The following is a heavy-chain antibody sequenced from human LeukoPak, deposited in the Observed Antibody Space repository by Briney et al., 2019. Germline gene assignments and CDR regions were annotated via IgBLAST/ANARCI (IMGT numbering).Heavy chain of an antibody. J-gene: IGHJ4*02. CDR2: INTDGSVT. D-gene: IGHD4-23*01. CDR1: GFTFSNYW. Sequence: GRSLRLSCAASGFTFSNYWMHWVRHASGKGLVWISRINTDGSVTDYADSVKGRFTISRDNAKNTVYLQMSSLITEDTALYYCTRSFGGSGDYWGQGTLVTVSS. V-gene: IGHV3-74*01. CDR3: TRSFGGSGDY.